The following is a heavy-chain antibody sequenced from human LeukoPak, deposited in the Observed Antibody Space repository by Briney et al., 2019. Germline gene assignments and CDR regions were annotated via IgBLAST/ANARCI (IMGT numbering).Heavy chain of an antibody. J-gene: IGHJ4*02. V-gene: IGHV4-59*01. CDR3: AGGIAAAGDL. CDR1: GGSISSYY. Sequence: SETLSLTCTVSGGSISSYYWSWIRQPPEKGLEWIGYIYYSGSTNYNPSLKSRVTISVDTSKNQFSLKLSSVTAADTAVYYCAGGIAAAGDLWGQGTLVTVSS. CDR2: IYYSGST. D-gene: IGHD6-13*01.